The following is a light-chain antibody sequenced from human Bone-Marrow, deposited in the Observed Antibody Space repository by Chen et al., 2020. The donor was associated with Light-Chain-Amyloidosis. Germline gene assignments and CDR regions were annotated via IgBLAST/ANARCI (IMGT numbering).Light chain of an antibody. V-gene: IGLV3-21*02. CDR1: NIGSTS. CDR3: QVWDRSSDRPV. CDR2: DDR. Sequence: SYVLTQPSSVSVAPGQTATIACGGNNIGSTSVHWYQQTPGQAHLLVVYDDRDRPSGIPERLSGSSSGNTASLTIRRVEAGDEADYYCQVWDRSSDRPVFGGGTKLTVL. J-gene: IGLJ3*02.